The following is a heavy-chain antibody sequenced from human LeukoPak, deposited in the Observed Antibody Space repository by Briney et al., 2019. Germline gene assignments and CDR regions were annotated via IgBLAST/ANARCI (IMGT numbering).Heavy chain of an antibody. CDR3: ARGTVKNRGFDH. CDR2: ISSSSRYI. CDR1: GFTFSTYN. V-gene: IGHV3-21*01. D-gene: IGHD1-14*01. Sequence: GGSLRLSCAVSGFTFSTYNMNWVRQAPGKGLEWVSSISSSSRYIYYADSVKGRLTISRDNAKNSLYLQMNSLRAEDTAVYYCARGTVKNRGFDHWGQGTLVTVSS. J-gene: IGHJ4*02.